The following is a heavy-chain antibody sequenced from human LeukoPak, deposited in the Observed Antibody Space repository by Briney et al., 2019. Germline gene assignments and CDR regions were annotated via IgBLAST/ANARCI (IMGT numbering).Heavy chain of an antibody. CDR2: IYYSGST. J-gene: IGHJ5*02. Sequence: SETLSLTCTVSGGSISSGDYYWSWIRQPPGKGLEWIGCIYYSGSTYYNPSLKSRVTISVDTSKNQFSLKLSSVTAADTAVYYCARALFDYGDYWFDPWGQGTLVTVSS. CDR1: GGSISSGDYY. CDR3: ARALFDYGDYWFDP. V-gene: IGHV4-30-4*01. D-gene: IGHD4-17*01.